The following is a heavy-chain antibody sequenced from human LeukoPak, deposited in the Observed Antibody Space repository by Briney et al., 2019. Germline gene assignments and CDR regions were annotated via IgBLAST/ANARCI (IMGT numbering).Heavy chain of an antibody. D-gene: IGHD3-22*01. Sequence: ASVTVSCKASGGTFSSYAISWVRQAPGQGLEWRGGIIPIFGTANYAQKFQGRVTITADESTSTAYMELSSLRSEDTAVYYCARVTPPHYYDSSGGAFDIWGQGTMVTVSS. CDR1: GGTFSSYA. CDR2: IIPIFGTA. V-gene: IGHV1-69*13. J-gene: IGHJ3*02. CDR3: ARVTPPHYYDSSGGAFDI.